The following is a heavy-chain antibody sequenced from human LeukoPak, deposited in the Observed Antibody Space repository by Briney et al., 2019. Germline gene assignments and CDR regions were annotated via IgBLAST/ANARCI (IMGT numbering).Heavy chain of an antibody. CDR3: ASGPYGSGSFPYYYYGMDV. J-gene: IGHJ6*02. CDR1: GGSISSYY. Sequence: KPSETLSLTCTVSGGSISSYYWSWLRQPPGKGLEWIGYIYYSGSTNYNPSLKSRVTISVDTSKNPFSLKLSSVTAADTAVYYCASGPYGSGSFPYYYYGMDVWGQGTTVTVSS. V-gene: IGHV4-59*01. CDR2: IYYSGST. D-gene: IGHD3-10*01.